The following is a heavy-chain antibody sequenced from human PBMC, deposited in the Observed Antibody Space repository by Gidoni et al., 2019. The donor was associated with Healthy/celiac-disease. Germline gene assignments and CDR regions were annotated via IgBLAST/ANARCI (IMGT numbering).Heavy chain of an antibody. CDR3: ARGRSGFDP. J-gene: IGHJ5*02. Sequence: EVPLVESGGGLVKPGGSLRLSGAASGFTFSSYSMNWVRQAPGKGLEWVSSISSSSSYIYYADSVNGRFSISRDNAKNSLYLQRNSLSAEDTAVYYCARGRSGFDPWGQGTLVTVSS. V-gene: IGHV3-21*01. CDR2: ISSSSSYI. CDR1: GFTFSSYS.